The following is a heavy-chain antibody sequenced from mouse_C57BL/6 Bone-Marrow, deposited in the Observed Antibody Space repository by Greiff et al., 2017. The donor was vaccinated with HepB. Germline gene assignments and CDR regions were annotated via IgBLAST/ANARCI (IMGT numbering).Heavy chain of an antibody. V-gene: IGHV1-82*01. CDR1: GYAFSSSW. CDR3: ARREYDYLGY. CDR2: LYPGDGDT. J-gene: IGHJ2*01. D-gene: IGHD2-3*01. Sequence: QVQLQQSGPALVKPGASVQISCKASGYAFSSSWMNWVKQRPGKGLEWIGRLYPGDGDTNYNGTFKGKATLTADKSSSTAYMQLSRLASEDSAVYYCARREYDYLGYGGQGTTLTVSS.